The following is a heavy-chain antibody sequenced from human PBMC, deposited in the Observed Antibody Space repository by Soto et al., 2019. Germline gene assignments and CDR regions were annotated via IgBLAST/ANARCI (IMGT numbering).Heavy chain of an antibody. D-gene: IGHD4-17*01. J-gene: IGHJ5*02. CDR2: IIPIFGTA. V-gene: IGHV1-69*01. CDR1: GGTFSSYA. CDR3: AREGSATVVCFDP. Sequence: QVQLVQSGAEVKKPGSSVKVSCKASGGTFSSYAISWVRQAPGQGLEWMGGIIPIFGTANYAQKFQGRVTITAAASISAAYVDPRSLSSDDTAVYYCAREGSATVVCFDPWGQGTLVTVSS.